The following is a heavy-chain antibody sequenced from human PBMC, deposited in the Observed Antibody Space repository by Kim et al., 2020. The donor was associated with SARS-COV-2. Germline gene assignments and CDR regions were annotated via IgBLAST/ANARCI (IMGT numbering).Heavy chain of an antibody. CDR1: GFTFGTYG. CDR3: AKSSSRWSDFDY. Sequence: GGSLRLSCTTSGFTFGTYGMHWVRQDPGKGLEWVAVISYEGSNDKYVDSVKGRFTISRDNSKNTLYLQMNSLRAEDTAVYYCAKSSSRWSDFDYWGQGTLVTVAS. V-gene: IGHV3-30*18. D-gene: IGHD6-13*01. CDR2: ISYEGSND. J-gene: IGHJ4*02.